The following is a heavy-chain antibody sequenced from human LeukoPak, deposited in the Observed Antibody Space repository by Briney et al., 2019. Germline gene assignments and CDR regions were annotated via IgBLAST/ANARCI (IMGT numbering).Heavy chain of an antibody. CDR2: INHSGST. CDR1: GESFSGYY. Sequence: KSSETLSLTCAVYGESFSGYYWSWIRQPPGKGLEWIGEINHSGSTNYNPSLKSRVTISVDTSKNQFSLKLSSVTAADTAVYYCARGSVYYDFWSGYPGSGFWFDPWGQGTLVTVSS. J-gene: IGHJ5*02. D-gene: IGHD3-3*01. V-gene: IGHV4-34*01. CDR3: ARGSVYYDFWSGYPGSGFWFDP.